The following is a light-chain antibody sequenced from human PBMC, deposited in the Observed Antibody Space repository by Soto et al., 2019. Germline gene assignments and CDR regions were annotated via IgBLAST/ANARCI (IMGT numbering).Light chain of an antibody. J-gene: IGKJ1*01. CDR3: QQYYSYPRT. CDR1: QGISSY. V-gene: IGKV1-8*01. CDR2: AAS. Sequence: AILMTQSHSSFSASTGDRVTITCRASQGISSYLAWYQQKPGKAPKLLIYAASTLQSGVPSRFSGSGSGTDFTLTISCLQSEDFATYYCQQYYSYPRTFGQGTKVDIK.